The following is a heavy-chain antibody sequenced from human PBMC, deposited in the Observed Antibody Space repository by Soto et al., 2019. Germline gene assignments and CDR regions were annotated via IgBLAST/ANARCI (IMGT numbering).Heavy chain of an antibody. CDR1: GASTRRCDTY. Sequence: QVALQESGPGLVKPSETLSLTCTVSGASTRRCDTYWSWIRQSPGKGLQWNGYIFHSGETYYTPSLDSRLSISIDASKNQFSLNLNSVTAADTAVYFCARSHDVLGAFDVWGPGTVVTVSS. V-gene: IGHV4-30-4*08. D-gene: IGHD3-16*01. J-gene: IGHJ3*01. CDR2: IFHSGET. CDR3: ARSHDVLGAFDV.